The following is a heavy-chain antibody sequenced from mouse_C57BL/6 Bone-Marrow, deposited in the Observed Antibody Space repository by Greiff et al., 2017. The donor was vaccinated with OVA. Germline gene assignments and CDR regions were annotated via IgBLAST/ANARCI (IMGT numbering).Heavy chain of an antibody. CDR1: GFNIKDDY. Sequence: EVQLQQSGAELVRPGASVKLSCTASGFNIKDDYMHWVKQRPEQGLEWIGWIDPENGDTEYASKFQGKATITADTSSNTAYLQLSSLTSEDTAVYCCTTDGYYLFAYWGQGTLVTVSA. CDR2: IDPENGDT. D-gene: IGHD2-3*01. V-gene: IGHV14-4*01. CDR3: TTDGYYLFAY. J-gene: IGHJ3*01.